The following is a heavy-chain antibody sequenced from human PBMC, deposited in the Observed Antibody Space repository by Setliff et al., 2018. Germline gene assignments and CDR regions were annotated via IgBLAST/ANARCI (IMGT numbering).Heavy chain of an antibody. Sequence: ASVKVSCKASGYTFTGYYMHWVRQAPGQGLEWMGWINPNRGGTNYAQKFQGWVTMTRDMSISTAYMELSRLRSDDTAVYYCARGPAGTYAFDIWGQGAMVTVSS. CDR3: ARGPAGTYAFDI. J-gene: IGHJ3*02. D-gene: IGHD1-7*01. CDR2: INPNRGGT. V-gene: IGHV1-2*04. CDR1: GYTFTGYY.